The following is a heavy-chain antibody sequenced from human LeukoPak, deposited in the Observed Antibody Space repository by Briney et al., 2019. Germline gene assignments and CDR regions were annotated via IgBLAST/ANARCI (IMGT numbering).Heavy chain of an antibody. CDR2: INPNNGGT. CDR1: GYTFTSYY. Sequence: ASVKVSCKASGYTFTSYYMHWVRQAPGQGLEWMGWINPNNGGTNYAQKFQGRVTMTRDTSISTAYMELGGLRTDDTAVYFCARRITTIVNNYFDPWGQGTLVTVSS. CDR3: ARRITTIVNNYFDP. J-gene: IGHJ5*02. D-gene: IGHD3-22*01. V-gene: IGHV1-2*02.